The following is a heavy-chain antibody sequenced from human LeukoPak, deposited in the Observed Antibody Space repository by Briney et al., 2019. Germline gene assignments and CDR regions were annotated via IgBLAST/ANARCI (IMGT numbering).Heavy chain of an antibody. Sequence: GGSLRLSCAASGFTFSDYYMSWIRQAPGKGLEWVSYISSSSSYTNYADSVKGRFTISRDNAKNSLYLQMNSLRAGDTAVYYCARDDGSGSSPLDYWGQGTLVTVSS. D-gene: IGHD3-10*01. CDR2: ISSSSSYT. J-gene: IGHJ4*02. CDR1: GFTFSDYY. CDR3: ARDDGSGSSPLDY. V-gene: IGHV3-11*06.